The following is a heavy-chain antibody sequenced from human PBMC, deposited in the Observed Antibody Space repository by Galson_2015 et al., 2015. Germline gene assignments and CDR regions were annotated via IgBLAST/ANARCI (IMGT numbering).Heavy chain of an antibody. J-gene: IGHJ5*02. CDR3: ASSPPVAGTAWWFDP. CDR1: GDSVSSNSAA. Sequence: CAISGDSVSSNSAAWSWIRQSPSRGLEWLGRTYYRSKWYNDYAVSVKSRITINPDTSKNQSSLQLNSVTPEDTAVYYCASSPPVAGTAWWFDPWGQGTLVTVPS. V-gene: IGHV6-1*01. CDR2: TYYRSKWYN. D-gene: IGHD6-19*01.